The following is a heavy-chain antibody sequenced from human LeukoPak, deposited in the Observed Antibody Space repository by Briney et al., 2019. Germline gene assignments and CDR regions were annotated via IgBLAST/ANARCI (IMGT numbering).Heavy chain of an antibody. CDR3: ARDRYYDSSGYYPDPTNWFDP. D-gene: IGHD3-22*01. CDR2: ISYSGST. CDR1: GGSISSYY. Sequence: SESLSLTGTVSGGSISSYYWSWIRQPPGKGLEWIGYISYSGSTNYNPSLKSRVTISVDTSKNQFSLKLSSVTAADTAVYYCARDRYYDSSGYYPDPTNWFDPWGQGTLVTVSS. J-gene: IGHJ5*02. V-gene: IGHV4-59*01.